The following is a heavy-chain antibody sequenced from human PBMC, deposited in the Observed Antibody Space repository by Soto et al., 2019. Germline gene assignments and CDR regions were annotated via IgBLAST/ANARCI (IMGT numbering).Heavy chain of an antibody. CDR1: VAPLIGS. V-gene: IGHV4-59*01. CDR3: ARGGYCTNGVCYPFDP. J-gene: IGHJ5*02. CDR2: IYYSGST. Sequence: QVQLQGPGPGWGKPWETLPFPAPVPVAPLIGSNGAWFGQPPGRERGWIGYIYYSGSTNYNPSLKSRVTISVDTSKNQFSLKLSSVTAADTAVYYCARGGYCTNGVCYPFDPWGQGTLVTVSS. D-gene: IGHD2-8*01.